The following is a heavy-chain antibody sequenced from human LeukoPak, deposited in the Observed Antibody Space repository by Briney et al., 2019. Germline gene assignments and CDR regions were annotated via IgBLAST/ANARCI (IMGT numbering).Heavy chain of an antibody. D-gene: IGHD2-15*01. J-gene: IGHJ5*02. Sequence: GESLKISCKGSGYSFTSYWIGWVRQMPGKGLEWMGIIYPGDSDTRYSPSFQGQVTISADKSISTAYLQWSSLKASDTAMYYCARQRPIVVVVAATGGWFDPWGQGTLVSVSS. CDR2: IYPGDSDT. CDR3: ARQRPIVVVVAATGGWFDP. CDR1: GYSFTSYW. V-gene: IGHV5-51*01.